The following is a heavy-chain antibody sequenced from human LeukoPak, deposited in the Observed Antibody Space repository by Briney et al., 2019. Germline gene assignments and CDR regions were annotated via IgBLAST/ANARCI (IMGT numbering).Heavy chain of an antibody. D-gene: IGHD3-22*01. CDR1: GGSFSGYY. Sequence: SETLSLTCAVYGGSFSGYYWSWIRRPPGKGLEWIGEINHSGSTNYNPSLKSRVTISVDTSKNQFSLKLSSVTAADTAVYYCASGYYDSSGYYSHFDYWGQGTLVTVSS. J-gene: IGHJ4*02. CDR2: INHSGST. CDR3: ASGYYDSSGYYSHFDY. V-gene: IGHV4-34*01.